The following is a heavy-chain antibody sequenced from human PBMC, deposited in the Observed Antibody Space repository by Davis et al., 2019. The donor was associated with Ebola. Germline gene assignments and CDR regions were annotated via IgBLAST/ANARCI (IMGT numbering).Heavy chain of an antibody. CDR1: GGSISTHY. CDR3: ARTLGRAGSYLGVVY. Sequence: PGGSLRLSCTVSGGSISTHYWNWIRQPPGKGLEWIGYVYYSGSTNYNPSLESRVTISVDTSKNQFPLSLSSVTAADTAVYYCARTLGRAGSYLGVVYWGQGTLVTVSS. V-gene: IGHV4-59*08. J-gene: IGHJ4*02. CDR2: VYYSGST. D-gene: IGHD1-26*01.